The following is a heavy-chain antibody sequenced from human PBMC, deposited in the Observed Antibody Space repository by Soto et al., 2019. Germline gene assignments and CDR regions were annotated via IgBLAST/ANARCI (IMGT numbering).Heavy chain of an antibody. V-gene: IGHV4-34*01. CDR1: GGSFSGYY. CDR3: ASTSTVTTGNLFDP. CDR2: INHSGST. J-gene: IGHJ5*02. Sequence: QVQLQQWGAGLLKPSETLSLTCAVYGGSFSGYYWSWIRQPPGKGLEWIGEINHSGSTNYNPSLTSRVTILVDTSKNQFSLKLSSVTAADTAVYYCASTSTVTTGNLFDPWGQGTLVTVSS. D-gene: IGHD4-17*01.